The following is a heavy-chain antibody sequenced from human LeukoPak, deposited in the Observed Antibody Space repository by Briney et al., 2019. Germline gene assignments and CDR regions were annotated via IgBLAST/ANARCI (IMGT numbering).Heavy chain of an antibody. CDR1: GGSISSYY. D-gene: IGHD3-16*01. CDR2: INHSGST. CDR3: ARGRAWGNYFDY. Sequence: SETLSLTCTVSGGSISSYYWSWIRQPPGKGLEWIGEINHSGSTNYNPSLKSRVTISVDTSKNQFSLKLSSVTAADTAVYYCARGRAWGNYFDYWGQGTLVTVSS. V-gene: IGHV4-34*01. J-gene: IGHJ4*02.